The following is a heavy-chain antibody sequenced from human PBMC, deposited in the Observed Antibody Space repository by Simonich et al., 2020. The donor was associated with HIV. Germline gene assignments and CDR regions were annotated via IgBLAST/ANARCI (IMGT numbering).Heavy chain of an antibody. V-gene: IGHV1-24*01. Sequence: QVQLVQSGAEVKKPGASVKVSCKVSGYTLTELSMHGVRQAPGKGLEWMGGFDPEKGETIYEQKFQGRVTMTEDTSTDTAYMELSSLRSEDTAVYYCATGLNYGDYSGFDYWGQGTLVTVSS. CDR3: ATGLNYGDYSGFDY. D-gene: IGHD4-17*01. J-gene: IGHJ4*02. CDR2: FDPEKGET. CDR1: GYTLTELS.